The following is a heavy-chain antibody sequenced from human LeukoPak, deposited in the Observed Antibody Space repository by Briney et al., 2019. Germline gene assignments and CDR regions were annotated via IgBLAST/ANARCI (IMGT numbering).Heavy chain of an antibody. D-gene: IGHD6-13*01. Sequence: GESLKISCKGSGYSFTSYWIGWVRQMPGKGLEWMGIIYPGDSDTRYSPSFQGQVTISAHKSISTAYLQWSSMKASDTAMYYCARLIEEDGTHYFDYWGQGTLVTVYS. CDR3: ARLIEEDGTHYFDY. V-gene: IGHV5-51*01. CDR2: IYPGDSDT. J-gene: IGHJ4*02. CDR1: GYSFTSYW.